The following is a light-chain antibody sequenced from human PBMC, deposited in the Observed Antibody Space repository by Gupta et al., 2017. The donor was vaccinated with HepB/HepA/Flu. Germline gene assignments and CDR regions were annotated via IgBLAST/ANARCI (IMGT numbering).Light chain of an antibody. CDR1: SSNIGRNT. CDR3: ASWDDSLNGWV. V-gene: IGLV1-44*01. J-gene: IGLJ3*02. Sequence: SVLTQPPSASGTPGQRVTISCSGSSSNIGRNTVDWYQQFSGKAPKVLMNSNNERPSGVPDRFSGSKSGTSASLAIRGLQAEDEADYFCASWDDSLNGWVFCGGTRLTVL. CDR2: SNN.